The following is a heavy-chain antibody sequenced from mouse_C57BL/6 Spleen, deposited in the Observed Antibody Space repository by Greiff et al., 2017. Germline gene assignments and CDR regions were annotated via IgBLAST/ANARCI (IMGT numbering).Heavy chain of an antibody. CDR3: ARGDYDGGYYFDY. Sequence: EVKLLESGPGLVKPSQSLSLTCSVTGYSITSGYYWNWIRQFPGNKLEWMGYISYDGSNNYNPSLKNRISITRDTSKNQFFLKLNSVTTEDTATYYCARGDYDGGYYFDYWGQGTTLTVSS. J-gene: IGHJ2*01. CDR2: ISYDGSN. CDR1: GYSITSGYY. D-gene: IGHD2-4*01. V-gene: IGHV3-6*01.